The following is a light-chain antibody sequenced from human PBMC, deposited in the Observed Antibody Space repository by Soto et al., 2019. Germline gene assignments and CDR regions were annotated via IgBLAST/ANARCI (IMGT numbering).Light chain of an antibody. CDR1: QSVTSSY. V-gene: IGKV3-20*01. CDR3: HHYGNSPPFT. J-gene: IGKJ3*01. Sequence: EIVLTQSPGTLSLSPGERATLSCRASQSVTSSYLAWYQQKPGQTPRLLIYGASSRATGIPDRFSGSGSETDFTLTISRLEPEAFAVYYCHHYGNSPPFTFGPGTKVDI. CDR2: GAS.